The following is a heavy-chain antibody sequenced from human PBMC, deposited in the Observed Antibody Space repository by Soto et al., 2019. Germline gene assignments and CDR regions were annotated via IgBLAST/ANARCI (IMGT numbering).Heavy chain of an antibody. Sequence: GGSLRLSCAASVFTFSSYAMHWVRQAPGKGLEWVAVISYDGSNKYYADSVKGRFTISRDNSKNTLYLQMNSLRAEDTAVYYCASPLFCTNGVCYTRGYSSSHDYWGQGTLVTVSS. D-gene: IGHD2-8*01. J-gene: IGHJ4*02. CDR2: ISYDGSNK. V-gene: IGHV3-30-3*01. CDR1: VFTFSSYA. CDR3: ASPLFCTNGVCYTRGYSSSHDY.